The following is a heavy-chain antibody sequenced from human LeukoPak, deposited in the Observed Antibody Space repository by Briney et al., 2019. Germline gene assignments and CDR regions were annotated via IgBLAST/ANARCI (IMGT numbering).Heavy chain of an antibody. CDR3: ARGGQYYFASGNVDY. V-gene: IGHV1-46*01. CDR2: INPSGGST. CDR1: GYTFTSYY. J-gene: IGHJ4*02. Sequence: GASVKVSCKASGYTFTSYYMHWVRQAPGQGLEWMGIINPSGGSTSYAQKFQGRVTMTRDTSTSTAYMELRSLRPDDTAVYYCARGGQYYFASGNVDYWGQGTLVTVSS. D-gene: IGHD3-10*01.